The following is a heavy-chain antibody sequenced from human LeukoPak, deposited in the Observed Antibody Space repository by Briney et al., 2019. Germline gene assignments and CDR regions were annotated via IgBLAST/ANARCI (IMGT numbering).Heavy chain of an antibody. CDR1: GFTFSSYG. J-gene: IGHJ4*02. V-gene: IGHV3-33*01. Sequence: GGSLRLSCAASGFTFSSYGMHWVRQAPGKGLEWVAVIWYDGTNKYYADSVKGRFTISRDNSKNTLYLQMNSLSAEDTAVYYCARRDGYDFDYWGPGSLLAVSS. CDR3: ARRDGYDFDY. CDR2: IWYDGTNK. D-gene: IGHD5-24*01.